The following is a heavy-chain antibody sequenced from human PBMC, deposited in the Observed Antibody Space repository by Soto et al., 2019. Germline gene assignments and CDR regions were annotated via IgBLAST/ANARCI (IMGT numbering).Heavy chain of an antibody. J-gene: IGHJ4*02. Sequence: SETLSLTCTVSGGSVSSGSYYWSWIRQPPGKGLEWIGYIYYSGSTNYNPSLKSRVTISVDTSKNQFSLKLSSVTAADTAVYYCERLCGKGPLDYWGQGTLVTVSS. CDR2: IYYSGST. V-gene: IGHV4-61*01. CDR3: ERLCGKGPLDY. CDR1: GGSVSSGSYY.